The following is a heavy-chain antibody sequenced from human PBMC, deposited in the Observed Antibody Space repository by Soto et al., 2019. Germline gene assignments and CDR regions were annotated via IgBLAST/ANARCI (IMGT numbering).Heavy chain of an antibody. V-gene: IGHV1-69*01. D-gene: IGHD3-22*01. Sequence: QVQLVQSGAEVKKPGSSVKVSCKASGGTFSSYAISWVRQAPGQGLEWMGGIIPILGTADYAQKFQGRVTITADESTSTAYMELSSLRSEDTAVYYCAMYYYDSSGPGGVDYWGQGTLVTVSS. J-gene: IGHJ4*02. CDR3: AMYYYDSSGPGGVDY. CDR1: GGTFSSYA. CDR2: IIPILGTA.